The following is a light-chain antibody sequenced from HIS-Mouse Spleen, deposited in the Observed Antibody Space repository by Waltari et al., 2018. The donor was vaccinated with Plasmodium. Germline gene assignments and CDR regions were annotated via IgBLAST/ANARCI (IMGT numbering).Light chain of an antibody. V-gene: IGLV3-25*03. CDR3: QSADSSGTYRV. Sequence: SYELTPPPSVSVSPGQTARITCSGDALPKQYAYWYQQKPGQAPVLVINKDSERPSGIPERFSGSSSGTTVTLTISGVQAEDEADYYCQSADSSGTYRVFGGGTKLTVL. J-gene: IGLJ2*01. CDR2: KDS. CDR1: ALPKQY.